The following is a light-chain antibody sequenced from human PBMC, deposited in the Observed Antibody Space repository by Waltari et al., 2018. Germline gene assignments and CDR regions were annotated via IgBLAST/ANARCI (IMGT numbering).Light chain of an antibody. Sequence: EIVMTQSPATLSASPGERATLSCRASQSISSNLAWYQQKPGQAPRLLIYAASTRATGIPARFSGSGSGTEFTLTISSLQSEDFAAYYCQQYNHWPPLTFGGGTKVEIK. J-gene: IGKJ4*01. CDR2: AAS. V-gene: IGKV3-15*01. CDR1: QSISSN. CDR3: QQYNHWPPLT.